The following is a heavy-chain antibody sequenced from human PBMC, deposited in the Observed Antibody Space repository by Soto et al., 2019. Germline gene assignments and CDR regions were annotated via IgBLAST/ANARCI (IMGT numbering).Heavy chain of an antibody. D-gene: IGHD6-19*01. V-gene: IGHV3-21*06. CDR3: ATDGDSSCGWYFHGDYFNF. CDR2: ISGQSGFK. J-gene: IGHJ4*02. CDR1: GFSMISFN. Sequence: LVESGGSPVKPGGSLRLSCEASGFSMISFNLNWVRQVPGKVLEWVASISGQSGFKFYTEAVKGRFTISRDSSRNSLLHQMDFLDVEDTALYYCATDGDSSCGWYFHGDYFNFWGQRPLVTVSS.